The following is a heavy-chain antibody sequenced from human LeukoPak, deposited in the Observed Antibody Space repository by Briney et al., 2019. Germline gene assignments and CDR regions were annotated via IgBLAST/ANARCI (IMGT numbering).Heavy chain of an antibody. Sequence: GGSLRLSCAASGFTFSSYGMHWVRQAPGKGLEWVAFIRYDGSNKYYADSVKGRFTISRDNSKNTLYLQMNSLRAEDTAVYYCAKAHYWGLWSGYYWDYWGQGTLVTVSS. J-gene: IGHJ4*02. CDR2: IRYDGSNK. CDR1: GFTFSSYG. CDR3: AKAHYWGLWSGYYWDY. D-gene: IGHD3-3*01. V-gene: IGHV3-30*02.